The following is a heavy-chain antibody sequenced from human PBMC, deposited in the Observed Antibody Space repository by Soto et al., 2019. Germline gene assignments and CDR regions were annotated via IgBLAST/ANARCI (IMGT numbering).Heavy chain of an antibody. D-gene: IGHD2-21*01. V-gene: IGHV4-59*01. CDR2: IYYSGST. CDR3: ARGSAVIATTPMDY. Sequence: PSETLSLTCTVSGGSISSYYWSWIRQPPGKGLEWIGYIYYSGSTNYNPSLKSRVTISVDTSKNQFSLKLSSVTAADTAVYYCARGSAVIATTPMDYWGQGTLVTVSS. J-gene: IGHJ4*02. CDR1: GGSISSYY.